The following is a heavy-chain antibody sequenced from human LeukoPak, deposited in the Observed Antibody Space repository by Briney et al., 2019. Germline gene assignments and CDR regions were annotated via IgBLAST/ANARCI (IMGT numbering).Heavy chain of an antibody. J-gene: IGHJ4*02. V-gene: IGHV3-30*18. Sequence: GGSLRLSCAASGFTFSSYGMHWVRQAPGKGLEWVAVISYDGSNKYYADSVKGRFTISRDNSKNTLYLQMNSLRAEDTAVYYCAKPDDSSGYYYGYYFDYWGQGTLVTVSS. CDR1: GFTFSSYG. CDR3: AKPDDSSGYYYGYYFDY. D-gene: IGHD3-22*01. CDR2: ISYDGSNK.